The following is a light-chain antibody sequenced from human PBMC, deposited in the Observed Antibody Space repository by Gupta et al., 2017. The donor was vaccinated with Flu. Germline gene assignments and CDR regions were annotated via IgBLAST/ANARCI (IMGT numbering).Light chain of an antibody. CDR1: SSDVGRYKY. CDR3: SSYTNTNNLVV. J-gene: IGLJ2*01. CDR2: EVS. V-gene: IGLV2-14*01. Sequence: QSALTQPASVSWSPVQSLTISFTVTSSDVGRYKYVYCYQQHPGKAPKLMIFEVSNRPSGVANRFSGSKSGNTASVTIAGLQAEDEADYYCSSYTNTNNLVVFGGGTKLTVL.